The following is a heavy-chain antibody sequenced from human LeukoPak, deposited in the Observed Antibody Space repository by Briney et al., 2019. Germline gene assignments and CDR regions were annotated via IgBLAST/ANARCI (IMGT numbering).Heavy chain of an antibody. D-gene: IGHD5-18*01. CDR2: ISFAGDST. Sequence: GGSLRLSCVASGSTFSTYAMSWVRQAPGKGLEWVSTISFAGDSTYYADSVKGRFTVSRDNSKNTLFLQMNSLRAEDTAIYYCAKKGAYTYAGDYWGQGTLVAVSS. CDR3: AKKGAYTYAGDY. V-gene: IGHV3-23*01. CDR1: GSTFSTYA. J-gene: IGHJ4*02.